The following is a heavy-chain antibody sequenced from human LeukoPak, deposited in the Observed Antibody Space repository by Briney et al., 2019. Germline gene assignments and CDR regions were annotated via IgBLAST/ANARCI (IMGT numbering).Heavy chain of an antibody. CDR3: ARGTPNSSGYYIDY. Sequence: ASVKVSCKASGYTFTSYAMHWVRQAPGQRLEWVGWINAGNGNTKYSQEFQGRVTITRDTSASTAYMELSSLRSEDMAVYYCARGTPNSSGYYIDYWGQGTLVTVSS. V-gene: IGHV1-3*03. CDR1: GYTFTSYA. D-gene: IGHD3-22*01. CDR2: INAGNGNT. J-gene: IGHJ4*02.